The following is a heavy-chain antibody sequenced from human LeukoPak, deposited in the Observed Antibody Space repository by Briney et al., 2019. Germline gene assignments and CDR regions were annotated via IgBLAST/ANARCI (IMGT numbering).Heavy chain of an antibody. Sequence: SQTLSLTWTLSGGSISSSSYYWGWIRQPPVKGLEWIRRIYYSGSAYYNPSLKRRVTISVDTSKNQFSLKLSSVTAADTAVYYCASSLITMIVVVTSFDYWGQGTLVTVSS. V-gene: IGHV4-39*01. D-gene: IGHD3-22*01. CDR3: ASSLITMIVVVTSFDY. J-gene: IGHJ4*02. CDR1: GGSISSSSYY. CDR2: IYYSGSA.